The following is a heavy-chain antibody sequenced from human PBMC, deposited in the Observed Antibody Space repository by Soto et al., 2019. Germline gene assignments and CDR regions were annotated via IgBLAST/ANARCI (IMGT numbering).Heavy chain of an antibody. Sequence: AGSLRLSCAASGFTFSSYWMSWVRQAPGKGLEWVANIKQDGSEKYYVDSVKGRFTISRDNAKNSLYLQMNSLRAEDTAVYYCARGGVIAPEYSSGWYFADAFDIWGQGTMVTVSS. CDR3: ARGGVIAPEYSSGWYFADAFDI. CDR1: GFTFSSYW. V-gene: IGHV3-7*01. CDR2: IKQDGSEK. D-gene: IGHD6-19*01. J-gene: IGHJ3*02.